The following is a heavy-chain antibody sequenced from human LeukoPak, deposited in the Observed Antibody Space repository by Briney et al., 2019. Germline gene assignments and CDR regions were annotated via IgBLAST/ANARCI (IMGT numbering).Heavy chain of an antibody. J-gene: IGHJ6*02. CDR3: AREASSGWYNYYYYGMDV. V-gene: IGHV1-18*01. D-gene: IGHD6-19*01. CDR1: GYTFTSYG. Sequence: ASVKVSCKASGYTFTSYGISWVRQAPGQGLEWMGWISAYNGNTNYAQKLQGRVTMTTDTSTSTAYIELRSLRSDDTAVYYCAREASSGWYNYYYYGMDVWGQGTTVTVSS. CDR2: ISAYNGNT.